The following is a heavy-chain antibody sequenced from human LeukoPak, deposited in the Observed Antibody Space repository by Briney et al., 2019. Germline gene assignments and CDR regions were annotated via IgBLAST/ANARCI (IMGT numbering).Heavy chain of an antibody. V-gene: IGHV5-51*01. CDR3: ARRRNYYGSDDY. D-gene: IGHD3-10*01. CDR2: IYPGDSTT. J-gene: IGHJ4*02. Sequence: GESLKISCKGSGYSFSNYWIGWVRQMPGKGLEWMGIIYPGDSTTRYSPSFQGLVTISADKSISTAHVQWSSLKASDTAIYYCARRRNYYGSDDYWGQGTLVTVSS. CDR1: GYSFSNYW.